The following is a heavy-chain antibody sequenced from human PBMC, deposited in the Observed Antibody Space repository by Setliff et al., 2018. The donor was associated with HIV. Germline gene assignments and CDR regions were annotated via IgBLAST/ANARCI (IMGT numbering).Heavy chain of an antibody. CDR1: GDSISRSGSHY. J-gene: IGHJ4*02. Sequence: LSLTCIVSGDSISRSGSHYWGWIRQPPGKGLEWIGHIFYTGYAIYSPSLKSRVTMSADTSKNEFSLNVRSVIAADTAAYYCARLAATYGNHRFDYWGQGVLVTVSS. V-gene: IGHV4-39*01. CDR3: ARLAATYGNHRFDY. D-gene: IGHD1-1*01. CDR2: IFYTGYA.